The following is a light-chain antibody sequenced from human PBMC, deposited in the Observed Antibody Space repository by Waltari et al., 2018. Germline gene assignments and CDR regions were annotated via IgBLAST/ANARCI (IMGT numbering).Light chain of an antibody. CDR3: CSYAGSSTFV. J-gene: IGLJ2*01. Sequence: QSALTQPASVSGSPGQSITISCTGPSSDVGSSNLVSWYQQHPGKAPKLMIYEVSKRPSGVSNRFSGSKSGNTASLTISGLQAEDEADYYCCSYAGSSTFVFGGGTKLTVL. V-gene: IGLV2-23*02. CDR1: SSDVGSSNL. CDR2: EVS.